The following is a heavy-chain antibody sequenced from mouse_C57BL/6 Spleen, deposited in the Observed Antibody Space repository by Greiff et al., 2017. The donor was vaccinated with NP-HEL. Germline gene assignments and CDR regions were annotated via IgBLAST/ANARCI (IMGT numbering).Heavy chain of an antibody. CDR3: ARETIYYYGSYYFEY. J-gene: IGHJ2*01. D-gene: IGHD1-1*01. CDR2: ISSGGSYT. Sequence: EVQLVESGGDLVKPGGSLKLSCAASGFTFSSYGMSWVRQTPDKRLEWVATISSGGSYTYYPDSVKGRFTISRDNAKNTLYLQMSSLKSEDTAMYYCARETIYYYGSYYFEYWGQGSTLTVSS. V-gene: IGHV5-6*01. CDR1: GFTFSSYG.